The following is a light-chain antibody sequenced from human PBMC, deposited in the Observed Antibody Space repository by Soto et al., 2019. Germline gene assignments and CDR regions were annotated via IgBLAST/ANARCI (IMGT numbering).Light chain of an antibody. Sequence: QSVLTQPASVSGSPGQSITISCTGTSGDVGGYNYVSWYQQHPGKAPKLFIFAVSNRPSGVSNRFSGSKSGNTASLTISGLQAEDEADYYCSSYTGSTTLVFGTGTKVTAL. CDR1: SGDVGGYNY. J-gene: IGLJ1*01. CDR3: SSYTGSTTLV. V-gene: IGLV2-14*01. CDR2: AVS.